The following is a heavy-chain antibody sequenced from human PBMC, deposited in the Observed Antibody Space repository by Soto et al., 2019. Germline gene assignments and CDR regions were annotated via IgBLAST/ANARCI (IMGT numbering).Heavy chain of an antibody. CDR2: INHSGST. J-gene: IGHJ6*02. CDR1: GGSFSGYY. Sequence: PSETLSLTCAVYGGSFSGYYWSWIRQPPGKGLEWIGEINHSGSTNYNPSLKSRVTISVDTSKNQFSLKLSSVTAADTAVYYCARGGKRIMITFGGVIAYGMDVWGQGTTVTVSS. CDR3: ARGGKRIMITFGGVIAYGMDV. V-gene: IGHV4-34*01. D-gene: IGHD3-16*02.